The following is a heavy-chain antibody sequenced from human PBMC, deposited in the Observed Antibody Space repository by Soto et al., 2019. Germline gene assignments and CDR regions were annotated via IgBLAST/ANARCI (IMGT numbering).Heavy chain of an antibody. CDR3: AKDGDIVVVPAAGYFDY. J-gene: IGHJ4*02. Sequence: EVQLVESGGGLVQPGRSLRLSCAASGFTFDDYAMHWVRQAPGKGLEWVSGISWNSGSIGYADSVKGRFTISRDNAKNSLYLQRKSLRAEDTALYYCAKDGDIVVVPAAGYFDYWGQGNLVNVSS. CDR2: ISWNSGSI. V-gene: IGHV3-9*01. D-gene: IGHD2-2*01. CDR1: GFTFDDYA.